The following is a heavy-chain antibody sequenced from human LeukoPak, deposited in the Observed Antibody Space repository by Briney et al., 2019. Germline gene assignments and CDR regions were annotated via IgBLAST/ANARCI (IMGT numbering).Heavy chain of an antibody. CDR3: AKGRGTTVTSAANY. CDR1: GFIFSDAW. V-gene: IGHV3-23*01. J-gene: IGHJ4*02. D-gene: IGHD4-17*01. CDR2: ISGSNDNT. Sequence: GGSLRLSCAASGFIFSDAWMNWVRQAPGKGLEWVSSISGSNDNTYYADSVKDRFTISRDNSKNTLSLQMNSLRAEDTAVYYCAKGRGTTVTSAANYWGQGTLVTVSS.